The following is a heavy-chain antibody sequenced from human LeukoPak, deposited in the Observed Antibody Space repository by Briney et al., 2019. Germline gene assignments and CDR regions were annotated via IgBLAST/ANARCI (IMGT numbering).Heavy chain of an antibody. V-gene: IGHV4-39*01. D-gene: IGHD2-8*02. CDR2: NYYNEST. J-gene: IGHJ4*02. CDR1: GGPMSSRSYC. Sequence: SETLSLTCTVSGGPMSSRSYCWGWIRQSPGEGLEWIGSNYYNESTYYNPSFKSRVTIDVDMSENQFSMRLNSVTAADTAVYYCARGYNTGTPFFDYWGQGILVTVSS. CDR3: ARGYNTGTPFFDY.